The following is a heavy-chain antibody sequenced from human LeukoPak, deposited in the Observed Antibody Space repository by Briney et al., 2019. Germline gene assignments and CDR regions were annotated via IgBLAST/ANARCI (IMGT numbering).Heavy chain of an antibody. Sequence: SETLSLTCTVSGGSSSSGGYYWSWIRKHPGKGLEWIVYIYYSGSTYYNPSLKSRVTISVDTSKIQFSLKLSSVTAADTAVYYCARAHYPYCSSTSCYDRRYNWFDPWGQGTLVTVSS. V-gene: IGHV4-31*03. CDR1: GGSSSSGGYY. CDR2: IYYSGST. D-gene: IGHD2-2*01. CDR3: ARAHYPYCSSTSCYDRRYNWFDP. J-gene: IGHJ5*02.